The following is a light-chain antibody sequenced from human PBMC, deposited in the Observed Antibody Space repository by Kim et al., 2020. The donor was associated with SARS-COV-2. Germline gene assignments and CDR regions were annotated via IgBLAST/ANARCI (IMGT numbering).Light chain of an antibody. J-gene: IGKJ4*01. Sequence: GEKAPIAGRARQSDSSAAWYEKKRGQAPRLLKYDEAKRASGIPARLSGSGSGTDFTLTISSLEPEDLAVYYCQQRTSWPVTFGGGTKVDIK. CDR2: DEA. CDR3: QQRTSWPVT. CDR1: QSDSSA. V-gene: IGKV3-11*01.